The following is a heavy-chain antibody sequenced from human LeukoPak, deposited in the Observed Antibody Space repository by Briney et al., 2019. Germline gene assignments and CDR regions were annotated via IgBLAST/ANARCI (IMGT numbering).Heavy chain of an antibody. J-gene: IGHJ5*02. CDR3: ARAVGATAGWFDP. V-gene: IGHV1-69*04. CDR2: IIPILGIA. CDR1: GGTFSSYA. Sequence: GASVKVSCKASGGTFSSYAISWGRQAPGQGLEWMGRIIPILGIANYAQKFQGRVTITADKSTSTAYLELSSLRSEDTAVCYCARAVGATAGWFDPWGQGTLVTVSS. D-gene: IGHD1-26*01.